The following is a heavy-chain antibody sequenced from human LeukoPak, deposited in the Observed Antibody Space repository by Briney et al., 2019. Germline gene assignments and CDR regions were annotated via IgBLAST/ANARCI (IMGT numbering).Heavy chain of an antibody. D-gene: IGHD3-16*01. CDR2: ISSSGSTI. J-gene: IGHJ4*02. CDR1: GFTFSTYE. Sequence: GGSLRLSCAASGFTFSTYEMNWVRQAPGKGLEWVSYISSSGSTIYYADSVKGRFTISRGNAKNSLYLQMNSLRAEDTAVYYCARGDGDYVDYWGQGTLVTVSS. CDR3: ARGDGDYVDY. V-gene: IGHV3-48*03.